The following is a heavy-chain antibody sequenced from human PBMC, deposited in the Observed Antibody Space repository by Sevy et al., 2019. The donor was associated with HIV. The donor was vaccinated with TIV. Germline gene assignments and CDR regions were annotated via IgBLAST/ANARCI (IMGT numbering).Heavy chain of an antibody. V-gene: IGHV3-11*01. Sequence: GGSLRLSCAASGFTFSDYYMSWIRQAPGKGLEWVSYISSSGSTIYYADSVKGRFTISRDNAKNSLYLQMNSLRAEDTAVNYCARITDSSSWYTLDYWGRGTLVTVSS. J-gene: IGHJ4*02. CDR1: GFTFSDYY. CDR3: ARITDSSSWYTLDY. CDR2: ISSSGSTI. D-gene: IGHD6-13*01.